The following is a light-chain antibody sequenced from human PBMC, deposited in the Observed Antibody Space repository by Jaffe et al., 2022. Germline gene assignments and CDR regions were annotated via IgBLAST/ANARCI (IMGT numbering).Light chain of an antibody. V-gene: IGLV2-14*01. J-gene: IGLJ1*01. CDR3: TSHTRSSTYV. Sequence: QSALTQPASVSGSPGQSITISCTGTSSDVGGYNYVSWYQQHPGKAPKLMIYEVSNRPSGVSNRFSGSKSGNTASLTISGLQAEDEADYYCTSHTRSSTYVFGTGTKVTVL. CDR1: SSDVGGYNY. CDR2: EVS.